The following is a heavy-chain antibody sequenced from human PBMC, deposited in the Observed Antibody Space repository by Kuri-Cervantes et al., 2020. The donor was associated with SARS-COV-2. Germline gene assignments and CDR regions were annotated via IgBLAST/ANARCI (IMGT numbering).Heavy chain of an antibody. V-gene: IGHV4-38-2*02. CDR1: GGSFSGYY. CDR3: AREVRTFGAWFDP. CDR2: IYHSGST. D-gene: IGHD3-16*01. J-gene: IGHJ5*02. Sequence: GSLRLSCAVYGGSFSGYYWGWIRQPPGKGLEWIGSIYHSGSTYYNPSLKSRVTISVDTSRNQFSLKLSSVTAADTAVYYCAREVRTFGAWFDPWGQGTLVTVSS.